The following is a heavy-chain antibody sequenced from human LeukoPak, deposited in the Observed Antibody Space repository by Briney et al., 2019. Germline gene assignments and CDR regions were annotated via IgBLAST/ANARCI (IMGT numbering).Heavy chain of an antibody. CDR1: GFTFSSYA. V-gene: IGHV3-30-3*01. Sequence: GGSLRLSCAASGFTFSSYAMHWVRQAPGKGLEWVAVISYDGSNKYYADSVKGRFTISRDNSKNTLYLQMNSLRAEDTAVYYCAREGREPYFDYWGQGTLVTVSS. J-gene: IGHJ4*02. CDR3: AREGREPYFDY. D-gene: IGHD1-14*01. CDR2: ISYDGSNK.